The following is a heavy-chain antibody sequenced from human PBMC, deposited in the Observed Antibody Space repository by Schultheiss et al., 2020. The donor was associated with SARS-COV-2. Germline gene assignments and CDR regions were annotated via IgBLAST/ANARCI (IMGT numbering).Heavy chain of an antibody. D-gene: IGHD5-12*01. Sequence: SETLSLTCTVSGGSISSYYWSWIRQPPGKGLEWIGEVNHSGSTYYNPSLKSRVTISVDTSKSQFSLKLSSVTAADTAVYYCARGIVATMGDYWGQGTLVTVSS. CDR2: VNHSGST. CDR1: GGSISSYY. CDR3: ARGIVATMGDY. J-gene: IGHJ4*02. V-gene: IGHV4-34*01.